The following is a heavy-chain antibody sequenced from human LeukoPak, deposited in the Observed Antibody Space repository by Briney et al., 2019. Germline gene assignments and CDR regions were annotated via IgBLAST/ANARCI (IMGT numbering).Heavy chain of an antibody. Sequence: QPGGSLRLSCAASGFTFSSYAMHWVRQAPGKGLEWVAVISYDGSNKYYADSVKGRFTISRDNSKNTLYLQMNSLRAEDTAVYYCARGSAIFGVVITPYYYYGMDVWGQGTTVTVSS. J-gene: IGHJ6*02. CDR3: ARGSAIFGVVITPYYYYGMDV. D-gene: IGHD3-3*01. CDR2: ISYDGSNK. CDR1: GFTFSSYA. V-gene: IGHV3-30-3*01.